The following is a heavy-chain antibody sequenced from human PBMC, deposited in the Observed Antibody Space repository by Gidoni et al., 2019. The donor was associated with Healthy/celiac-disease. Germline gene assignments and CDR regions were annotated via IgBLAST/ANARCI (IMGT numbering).Heavy chain of an antibody. V-gene: IGHV3-30-3*01. Sequence: QVQLVESGGGVVQPGRSLRPPCAPSGFTFSSYAMHWVRQAPGKGLEWVAVISYDGSNKYYADSVKGRFTISRDNSKNTLYLQMNSLRAEDTAVYYCARGNENLHDYWGQGTLVTVSS. CDR3: ARGNENLHDY. CDR1: GFTFSSYA. CDR2: ISYDGSNK. J-gene: IGHJ4*02. D-gene: IGHD2-8*01.